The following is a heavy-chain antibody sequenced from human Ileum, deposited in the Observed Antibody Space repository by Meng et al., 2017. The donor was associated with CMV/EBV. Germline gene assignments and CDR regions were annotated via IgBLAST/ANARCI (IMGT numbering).Heavy chain of an antibody. CDR3: ATYITGRSGVGY. CDR1: GACSTSTNSH. CDR2: IGTDGTT. Sequence: QLPLPEAGQGPGQPSPTRSLSLTVAGACSTSTNSHWSWIRQPAGKGLEWIGRIGTDGTTYYNPFLNSRVTVSTDTSKNHHSLKLGSVTAADTAVYYCATYITGRSGVGYWGHGTLVTVSS. J-gene: IGHJ4*01. D-gene: IGHD3-10*01. V-gene: IGHV4-61*02.